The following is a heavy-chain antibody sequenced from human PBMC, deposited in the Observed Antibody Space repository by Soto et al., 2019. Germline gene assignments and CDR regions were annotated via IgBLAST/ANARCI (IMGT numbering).Heavy chain of an antibody. CDR2: IIPIFGTA. CDR3: ARHVAVAATGGYYYGMDV. Sequence: SVKVSCKASGGAFSSYAISWVRQAPGQGLEWMGGIIPIFGTANYAQKFQGRVTITADESTSTAYMELSSLRSEDTAVYYCARHVAVAATGGYYYGMDVWGQGTTVTVSS. CDR1: GGAFSSYA. V-gene: IGHV1-69*13. J-gene: IGHJ6*02. D-gene: IGHD6-19*01.